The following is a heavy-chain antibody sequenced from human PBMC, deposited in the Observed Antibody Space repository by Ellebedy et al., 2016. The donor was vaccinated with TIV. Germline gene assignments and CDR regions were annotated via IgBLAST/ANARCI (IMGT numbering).Heavy chain of an antibody. Sequence: PGGSLRLSCGASGFTFSSYAMSWVRQAPGKGLGWVSSLSCSGCGTYYADSVKGRFTISRDNSKNTLYLQMNSLRAEDTAVYYCAKRVTMVREVITYYHYAMDVWGQGTTVTVSS. V-gene: IGHV3-23*01. CDR1: GFTFSSYA. J-gene: IGHJ6*02. CDR2: LSCSGCGT. D-gene: IGHD3-10*01. CDR3: AKRVTMVREVITYYHYAMDV.